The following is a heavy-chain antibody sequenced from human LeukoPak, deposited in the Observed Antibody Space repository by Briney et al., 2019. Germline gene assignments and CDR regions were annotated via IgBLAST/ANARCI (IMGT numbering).Heavy chain of an antibody. J-gene: IGHJ1*01. CDR2: IKSDGST. CDR1: GFTFSSYW. D-gene: IGHD3-22*01. V-gene: IGHV3-74*01. Sequence: QPGGSLRLSCAASGFTFSSYWMHWVRQAPGKGLVWVSRIKSDGSTRYADSVKGRLTISRDNAKNTVSLQMNSLRAEDTGVYYCARAPSEIGGYYPEYFRHWGQGTLVTVSP. CDR3: ARAPSEIGGYYPEYFRH.